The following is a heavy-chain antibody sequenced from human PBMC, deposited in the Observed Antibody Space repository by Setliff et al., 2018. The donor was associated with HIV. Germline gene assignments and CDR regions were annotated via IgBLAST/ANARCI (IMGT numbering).Heavy chain of an antibody. CDR3: ARSIYGSGSYPLDY. CDR1: GGSISYYH. Sequence: SETLSLTCSVSGGSISYYHWSWIRQPAGKGLEWIGRIYYTGFTDYNPSLKSRLTMSVDTSKNQFSLKLSSVTAADTAVYFCARSIYGSGSYPLDYWGQGSLVTVSS. V-gene: IGHV4-4*07. D-gene: IGHD3-10*01. J-gene: IGHJ4*02. CDR2: IYYTGFT.